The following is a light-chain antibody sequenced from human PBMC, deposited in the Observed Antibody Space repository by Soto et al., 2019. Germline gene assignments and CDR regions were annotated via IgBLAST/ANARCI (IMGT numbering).Light chain of an antibody. Sequence: EIVLTQSPGTLSLSPGERAPLSCRARQSVRYDYLAWYRQIPGQPPRLVVYDSTLRANGVPDRFGGSRSGTEFTLTINNLEPEDFAVYYCQQRNVWPPITFGQGTRLEIK. J-gene: IGKJ5*01. CDR1: QSVRYDY. V-gene: IGKV3D-20*02. CDR2: DST. CDR3: QQRNVWPPIT.